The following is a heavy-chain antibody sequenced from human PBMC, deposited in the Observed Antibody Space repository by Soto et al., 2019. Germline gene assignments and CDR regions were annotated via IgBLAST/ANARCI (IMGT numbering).Heavy chain of an antibody. Sequence: QVQLVESGGGVVQPGRSLRLSCAASGFTFSSYGMHWVRQAPGKGLEWVAVIWYDGSNKYYADSVKGRFTISRDNSKNTLYLQMNSLRAEDTAVYYCASDRRGFGVLYGMDVWGQGTTVTVSS. CDR2: IWYDGSNK. V-gene: IGHV3-33*01. D-gene: IGHD3-10*01. J-gene: IGHJ6*02. CDR1: GFTFSSYG. CDR3: ASDRRGFGVLYGMDV.